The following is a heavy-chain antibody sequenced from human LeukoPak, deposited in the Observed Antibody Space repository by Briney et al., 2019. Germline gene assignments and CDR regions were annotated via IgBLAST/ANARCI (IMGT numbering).Heavy chain of an antibody. V-gene: IGHV3-23*01. J-gene: IGHJ5*02. CDR3: AREDYYDSSGSRWFDP. CDR1: GFTFSTYA. D-gene: IGHD3-22*01. CDR2: ISSSGGRT. Sequence: GGSLRLSCAASGFTFSTYAMTWVRQAPGKGLEWVSLISSSGGRTNYADSGKGRFTISRDNSENTLYLQMNSLRAEDTAVYYCAREDYYDSSGSRWFDPWGQGTLVTVSS.